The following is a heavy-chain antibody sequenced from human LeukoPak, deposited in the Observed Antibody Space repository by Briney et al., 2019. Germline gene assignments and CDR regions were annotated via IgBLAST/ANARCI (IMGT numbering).Heavy chain of an antibody. D-gene: IGHD2/OR15-2a*01. V-gene: IGHV3-23*01. CDR3: VKDFGRNIGGPGY. J-gene: IGHJ4*02. Sequence: GGSLRLSCAASGFIFSTYTMAWVRQAPGGGLKGFSGIRGDGGSTYYADSVRGRFAISRDNSKSTMYLQMNSLRAEDTAVYYCVKDFGRNIGGPGYWGRGTLVTVSS. CDR2: IRGDGGST. CDR1: GFIFSTYT.